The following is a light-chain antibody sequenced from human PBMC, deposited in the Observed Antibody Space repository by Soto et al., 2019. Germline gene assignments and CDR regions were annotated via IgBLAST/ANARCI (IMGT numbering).Light chain of an antibody. CDR2: DAS. Sequence: DIKMTQSPSTLSASVGDRVTITCRASQSISSWLAWYQQKPGKAPKLLIYDASGLESGVPSRFSGSGSGTEFTLTIGRLEPEDFAVYYCQQYGNSPYTFGQGTKVDIK. CDR1: QSISSW. CDR3: QQYGNSPYT. J-gene: IGKJ2*01. V-gene: IGKV1-5*01.